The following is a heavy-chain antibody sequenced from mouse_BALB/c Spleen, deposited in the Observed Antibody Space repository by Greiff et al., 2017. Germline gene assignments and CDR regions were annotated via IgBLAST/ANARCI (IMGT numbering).Heavy chain of an antibody. CDR3: ARLLYDYDGYFDY. Sequence: EVKLMESGGGLVKPGGSLKLSCAASGFTFSSYAMSWVRQTPEKRLEWVATISSGGSYTYYPDSVKGRFTISRDNAKNTLYLQMSSLRSEDTAMYYCARLLYDYDGYFDYWGQGTTLTVSS. D-gene: IGHD2-4*01. V-gene: IGHV5-9-3*01. CDR1: GFTFSSYA. CDR2: ISSGGSYT. J-gene: IGHJ2*01.